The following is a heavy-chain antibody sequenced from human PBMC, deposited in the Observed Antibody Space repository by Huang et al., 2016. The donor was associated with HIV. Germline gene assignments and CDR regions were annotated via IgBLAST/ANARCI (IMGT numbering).Heavy chain of an antibody. J-gene: IGHJ4*02. Sequence: EVQLVESGGGLIQPGGSLRLSCAASGFTVSGTYMSWVRQAPRKGLDGGSVIYSGGTTYFADSVKGRFTFSRDNSKNTVYLQMNSLRADDTAVYYCARGGNTVGYFDNWGQGTLVTVSS. CDR3: ARGGNTVGYFDN. V-gene: IGHV3-53*01. CDR2: IYSGGTT. CDR1: GFTVSGTY. D-gene: IGHD1-26*01.